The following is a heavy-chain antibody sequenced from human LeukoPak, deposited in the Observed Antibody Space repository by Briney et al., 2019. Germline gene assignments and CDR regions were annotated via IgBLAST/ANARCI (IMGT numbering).Heavy chain of an antibody. CDR3: ARQEYCSGGSCYTWFDP. CDR1: GFTFSSYA. J-gene: IGHJ5*02. CDR2: ISGSGGST. D-gene: IGHD2-15*01. V-gene: IGHV3-23*01. Sequence: PGGSLRLSCAASGFTFSSYAMSWVRQAPGKGLEWVSAISGSGGSTYYADSVKGRFTISRDNSKNTLYLQMNSLKASDTAMYYCARQEYCSGGSCYTWFDPWGQGTLVAVSS.